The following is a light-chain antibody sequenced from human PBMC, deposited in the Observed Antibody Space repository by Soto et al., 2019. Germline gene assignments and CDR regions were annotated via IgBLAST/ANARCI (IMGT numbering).Light chain of an antibody. Sequence: QSALTQPASVSGSPGQSITISCTGSSSDVGGYNYVSWYQHHPGKAPKLMIYEVSNRPSGVSNRFSGSKSDNTASLTISGLQSEYEADYYCSSYTSSSTVVFGGGTKLTVL. V-gene: IGLV2-14*01. CDR1: SSDVGGYNY. CDR2: EVS. CDR3: SSYTSSSTVV. J-gene: IGLJ3*02.